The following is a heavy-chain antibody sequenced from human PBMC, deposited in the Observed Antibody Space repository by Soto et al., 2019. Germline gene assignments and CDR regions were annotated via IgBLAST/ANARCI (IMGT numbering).Heavy chain of an antibody. Sequence: QVQLVESGGGLVEPGGSLRLSCAASGFTLSDYYMSWIRQAPGKGLEWVSYMSSNSRYTNYADSVKGRFTISKDSAKKSXXLQMSSLRVEDTAVYYCARHKRDGSGTGAGYGFDVWGQGTTVTVSS. CDR2: MSSNSRYT. J-gene: IGHJ6*02. D-gene: IGHD3-10*01. V-gene: IGHV3-11*05. CDR1: GFTLSDYY. CDR3: ARHKRDGSGTGAGYGFDV.